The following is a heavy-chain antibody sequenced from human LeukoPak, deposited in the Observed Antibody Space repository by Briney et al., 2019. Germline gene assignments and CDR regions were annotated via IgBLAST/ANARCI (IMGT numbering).Heavy chain of an antibody. CDR1: GFTFSSYY. V-gene: IGHV3-7*01. Sequence: GGSLRLSCAASGFTFSSYYMTWVRQAPGQGLEWVANIRQDGSAEFYADSVKGRFTISRDNAKNSLYLQMNSLRAEDTAVYYCARWLYSSGWAIDYWGQGTLVTVSS. D-gene: IGHD6-19*01. J-gene: IGHJ4*02. CDR3: ARWLYSSGWAIDY. CDR2: IRQDGSAE.